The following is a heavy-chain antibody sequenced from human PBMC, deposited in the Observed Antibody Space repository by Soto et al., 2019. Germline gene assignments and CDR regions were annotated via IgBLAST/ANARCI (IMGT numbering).Heavy chain of an antibody. J-gene: IGHJ4*02. CDR2: IYYSGST. Sequence: SETLSLTCTVSGGSISSCGYWSWIRQHPGKGLEWIGYIYYSGSTYYNPSLKSRVTISVDTSKNQFSLKLRSVTAADTAVYYCARAPGDYFDYWGQGTLVTVSS. CDR1: GGSISSCGY. CDR3: ARAPGDYFDY. V-gene: IGHV4-31*03.